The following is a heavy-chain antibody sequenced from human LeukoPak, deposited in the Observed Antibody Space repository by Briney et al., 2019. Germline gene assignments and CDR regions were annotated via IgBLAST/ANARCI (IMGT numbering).Heavy chain of an antibody. CDR2: ISSSGTTI. J-gene: IGHJ4*02. Sequence: GGSLRLSCAAFGFTFSSYSMMWVRQAPGKGLEWVSYISSSGTTIYYADSVKGRFTISRDNAKNSLYLQMNRLRAEDTAVYYCARERQLERLAFGKEGSAFDYWGQGTLVTVSS. D-gene: IGHD1-1*01. CDR1: GFTFSSYS. CDR3: ARERQLERLAFGKEGSAFDY. V-gene: IGHV3-48*04.